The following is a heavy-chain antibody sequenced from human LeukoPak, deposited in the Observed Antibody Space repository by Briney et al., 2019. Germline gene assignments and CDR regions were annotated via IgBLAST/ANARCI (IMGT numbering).Heavy chain of an antibody. V-gene: IGHV3-21*01. J-gene: IGHJ4*02. CDR1: GFTFSSYS. Sequence: GGSLRLSCAGSGFTFSSYSMNWVRQAPGKGLEWVSSISSSSSYIYYADSVKGRFTISRDNAKNSLYLQMNSLRAEDTAVYYCARDRVEYYFDYWGQGTLVTVSS. D-gene: IGHD3-10*01. CDR3: ARDRVEYYFDY. CDR2: ISSSSSYI.